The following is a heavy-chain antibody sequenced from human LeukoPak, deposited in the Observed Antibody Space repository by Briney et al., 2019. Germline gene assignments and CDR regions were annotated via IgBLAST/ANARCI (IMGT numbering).Heavy chain of an antibody. CDR2: IRYDGSNK. Sequence: QPGGSLRLSCAASGFTFSSYGMQWVRQAPGKGLEWVAFIRYDGSNKYYADSVKGRFTISIDNSKTTLYLQMNSLRAEDTAVYYCAKEVDIVVVPAAPPDYWGQGTLVTVSS. CDR3: AKEVDIVVVPAAPPDY. V-gene: IGHV3-30*02. D-gene: IGHD2-2*01. CDR1: GFTFSSYG. J-gene: IGHJ4*02.